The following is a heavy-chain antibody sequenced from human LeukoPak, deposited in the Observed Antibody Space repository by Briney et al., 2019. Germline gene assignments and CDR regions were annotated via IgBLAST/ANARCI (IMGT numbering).Heavy chain of an antibody. J-gene: IGHJ4*02. V-gene: IGHV1-2*02. CDR2: INPNNGGT. Sequence: ASVKVSCKASGYTFTGCYMHWVRQALGQGLEWMGWINPNNGGTNYAQKFQGRVTMTRDTSISTAYMELSGLRSDDTAVYYCASGYFDSSGYRTAVVFDYWGQGTLVTVSS. D-gene: IGHD3-22*01. CDR3: ASGYFDSSGYRTAVVFDY. CDR1: GYTFTGCY.